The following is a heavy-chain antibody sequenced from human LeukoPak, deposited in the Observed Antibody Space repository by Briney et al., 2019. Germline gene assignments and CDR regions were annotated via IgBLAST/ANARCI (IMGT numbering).Heavy chain of an antibody. Sequence: GGSLRLSCVASGIAVSSDYITWVRRAPGRGLEWVSIIYSDDTTYYADSVRGRFTISRDISKNTVTLQMNRLRAEDTAVYYCARDRFNGMDVWGQGTTVTVSS. V-gene: IGHV3-66*01. J-gene: IGHJ6*02. CDR1: GIAVSSDY. CDR2: IYSDDTT. CDR3: ARDRFNGMDV. D-gene: IGHD3-3*01.